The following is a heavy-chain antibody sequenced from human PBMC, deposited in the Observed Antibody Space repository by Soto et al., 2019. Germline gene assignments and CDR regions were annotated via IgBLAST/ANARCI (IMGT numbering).Heavy chain of an antibody. CDR1: GGSISSGRYY. V-gene: IGHV4-39*01. CDR3: ARHFREYTTSPDFHY. D-gene: IGHD6-6*01. CDR2: ISFSGTT. Sequence: QLQLQESGPGLVKPSETLSLTCTVSGGSISSGRYYWDWIRQPPGKGLEWIGTISFSGTTYYNPSLKSRISISVDTSKIQFSLNLISVTAADTAVYYCARHFREYTTSPDFHYWGQGTLVTVSS. J-gene: IGHJ4*02.